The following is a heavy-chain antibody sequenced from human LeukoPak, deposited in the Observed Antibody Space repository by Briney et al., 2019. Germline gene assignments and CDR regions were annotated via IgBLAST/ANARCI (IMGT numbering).Heavy chain of an antibody. D-gene: IGHD1-26*01. CDR3: ARTVGATGAFDI. Sequence: ASVKVSCKASGYTFINYGLTWVRQAPGQGFEWMGWISAYTGSTNYAQKLQGRVTMPTDPYTSTAYMELRSLRSDATAVYYCARTVGATGAFDIWGQGTMVIVSS. CDR1: GYTFINYG. J-gene: IGHJ3*02. V-gene: IGHV1-18*01. CDR2: ISAYTGST.